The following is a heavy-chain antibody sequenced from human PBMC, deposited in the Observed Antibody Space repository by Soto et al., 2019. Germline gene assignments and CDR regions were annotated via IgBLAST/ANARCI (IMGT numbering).Heavy chain of an antibody. V-gene: IGHV4-34*01. J-gene: IGHJ6*02. D-gene: IGHD6-13*01. CDR3: ATGKGSSWPNYYYYGMDV. Sequence: LETLSLTCAVYGGSFSGYYWSWIRQPPGKGLGWIGEINHSGSTNYNPSLKSRVTISVDTSKNQFSLKLSSVTAADTAVYYCATGKGSSWPNYYYYGMDVCGQGTTVTVSS. CDR1: GGSFSGYY. CDR2: INHSGST.